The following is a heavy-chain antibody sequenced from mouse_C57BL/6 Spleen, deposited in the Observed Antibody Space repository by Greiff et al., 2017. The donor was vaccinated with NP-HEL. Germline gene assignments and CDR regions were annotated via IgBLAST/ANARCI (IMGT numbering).Heavy chain of an antibody. CDR2: IYPGDGDT. CDR3: ARCYYGSSYWYFDV. D-gene: IGHD1-1*01. Sequence: QVQLQQSGPELVKPGASVKISCKASGYAFSSSWMNWVKQRPGKGLEWIGRIYPGDGDTNYNGKFKGKATLTADKSSSTAYMQLSSLTSEDSAVYFGARCYYGSSYWYFDVWGTGTTVTVSS. J-gene: IGHJ1*03. CDR1: GYAFSSSW. V-gene: IGHV1-82*01.